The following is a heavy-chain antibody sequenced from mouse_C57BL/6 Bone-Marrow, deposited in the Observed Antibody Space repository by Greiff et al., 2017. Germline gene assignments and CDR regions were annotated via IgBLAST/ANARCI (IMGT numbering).Heavy chain of an antibody. Sequence: VQLQQSGAELVRPGTSVKVSCKASGYAFTNYLIEWVKQRPGQGLEWIGVINPGSGGTNYNEKFKGKATLTADKSSSTAYMQLSSLTSEDSAVYFCARIHYCGSSYDAKDYWGQGTSGTVSS. V-gene: IGHV1-54*01. CDR2: INPGSGGT. CDR1: GYAFTNYL. J-gene: IGHJ4*01. CDR3: ARIHYCGSSYDAKDY. D-gene: IGHD1-1*01.